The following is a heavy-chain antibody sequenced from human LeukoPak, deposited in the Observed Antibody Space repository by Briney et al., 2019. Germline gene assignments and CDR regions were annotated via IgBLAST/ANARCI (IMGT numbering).Heavy chain of an antibody. CDR2: INPKSGGT. D-gene: IGHD6-6*01. CDR1: GYTFTGYF. V-gene: IGHV1-2*02. J-gene: IGHJ6*03. CDR3: ARDLGGSSSGGGYSGNYYYYYMDV. Sequence: ASVKVSCKASGYTFTGYFMHWVRQAPGQGPEWMGWINPKSGGTNYVQKFQGRVSMTRDTSTSTFFMELRRPTSDDTAVYYCARDLGGSSSGGGYSGNYYYYYMDVWGKGTTVTVSS.